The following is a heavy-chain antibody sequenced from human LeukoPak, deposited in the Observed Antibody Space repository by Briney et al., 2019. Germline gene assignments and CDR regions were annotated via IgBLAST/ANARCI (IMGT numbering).Heavy chain of an antibody. J-gene: IGHJ4*02. Sequence: SETLSLTCTVSGGSISGSYWSWIRQPPGKELEWIAYMYNSGSTNYNPSLKRRVTISIDTSKNQFSLKLSSLTAADTAIYYCARGIESYGDYGYWGQGILVTVSS. V-gene: IGHV4-59*01. D-gene: IGHD4-17*01. CDR2: MYNSGST. CDR3: ARGIESYGDYGY. CDR1: GGSISGSY.